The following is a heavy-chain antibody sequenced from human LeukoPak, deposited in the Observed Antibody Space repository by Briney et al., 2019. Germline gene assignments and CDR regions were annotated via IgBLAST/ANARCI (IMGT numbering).Heavy chain of an antibody. Sequence: PSETLSLTCIVSGGSISTYYWSWIRQPPGKGLEWIGYIYYRGNTNYNPSLKSRVTISVDTSKNQFSLKLSSVTAADTAVYYCARHFYDFNKAFDVWGQGTMVTVSS. CDR3: ARHFYDFNKAFDV. CDR2: IYYRGNT. D-gene: IGHD5/OR15-5a*01. V-gene: IGHV4-59*08. J-gene: IGHJ3*01. CDR1: GGSISTYY.